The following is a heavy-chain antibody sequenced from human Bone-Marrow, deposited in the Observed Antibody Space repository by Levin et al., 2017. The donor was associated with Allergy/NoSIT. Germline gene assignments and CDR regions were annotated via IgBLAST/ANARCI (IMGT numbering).Heavy chain of an antibody. CDR2: IHPYDSDT. Sequence: PGESLKISCKTSGYSFTDYWIGWVRQMPGKGLECMGIIHPYDSDTRYSPSFQGQVTISADESLTTAYLQWSTLKASDTAMYYCARLQAGSGSPFNYWGQGTLVTVSS. CDR3: ARLQAGSGSPFNY. CDR1: GYSFTDYW. J-gene: IGHJ4*02. D-gene: IGHD3-10*01. V-gene: IGHV5-51*01.